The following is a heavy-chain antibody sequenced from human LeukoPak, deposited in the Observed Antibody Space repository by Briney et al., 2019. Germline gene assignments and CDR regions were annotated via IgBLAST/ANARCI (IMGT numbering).Heavy chain of an antibody. CDR3: ARDRNYCSSDRCYDVFDI. Sequence: GGSLRLSCVASGFSIGPFWMTWVRQAPGKGLEWVANIRGDASRLYYVDSVKGRFTISRDNAKNSLYLQMSNLRAEDTSVYYCARDRNYCSSDRCYDVFDIWGQGTMVTVSS. J-gene: IGHJ3*02. CDR1: GFSIGPFW. V-gene: IGHV3-7*01. D-gene: IGHD6-19*01. CDR2: IRGDASRL.